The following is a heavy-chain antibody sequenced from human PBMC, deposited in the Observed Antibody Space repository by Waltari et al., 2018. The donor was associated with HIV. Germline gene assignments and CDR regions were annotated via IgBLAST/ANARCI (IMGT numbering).Heavy chain of an antibody. Sequence: EVQLLESGGGLVQPGGSLRLSCAASGFTFSTYAITWVRQAPGKGLEWVSAISGSGGSTYYADSVKGRFTISRDNSKNTLYLQMNSLRDEDTAVYYCAKSQGSGTYYYGMDVWGQGTTVTVSS. CDR2: ISGSGGST. V-gene: IGHV3-23*01. J-gene: IGHJ6*02. CDR1: GFTFSTYA. D-gene: IGHD3-10*01. CDR3: AKSQGSGTYYYGMDV.